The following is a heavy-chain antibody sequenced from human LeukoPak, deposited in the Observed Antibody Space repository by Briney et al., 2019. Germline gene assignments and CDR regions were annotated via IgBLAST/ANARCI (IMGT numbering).Heavy chain of an antibody. CDR2: IIPIFGTA. V-gene: IGHV1-69*13. Sequence: SVKVSCKASGGTFSSYAISWVRQAPGQGLEWMGGIIPIFGTANYAQKFQGSVTITADESTSTAYMELSSLRSEDTAVYYCARAILNDYGDYFDYWGQGTLVTVSS. CDR1: GGTFSSYA. D-gene: IGHD4-17*01. CDR3: ARAILNDYGDYFDY. J-gene: IGHJ4*02.